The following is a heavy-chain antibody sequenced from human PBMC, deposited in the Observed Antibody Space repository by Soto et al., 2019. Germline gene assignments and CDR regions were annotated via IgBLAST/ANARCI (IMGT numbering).Heavy chain of an antibody. Sequence: QVQLVESGGGLVKPGGSLRLSCAASGFTFSDYYMSWIRQAPGKGLEWVSYISSSGSTIYYADSVKGRFTISRDNAKXSLYLQXXSXRXEDXXXXYCARPHSSGWPSFDYWGQGTLVTVSS. CDR1: GFTFSDYY. CDR2: ISSSGSTI. J-gene: IGHJ4*02. V-gene: IGHV3-11*01. D-gene: IGHD6-19*01. CDR3: ARPHSSGWPSFDY.